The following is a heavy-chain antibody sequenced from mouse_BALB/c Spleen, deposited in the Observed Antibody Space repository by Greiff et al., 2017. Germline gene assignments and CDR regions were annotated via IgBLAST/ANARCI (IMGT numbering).Heavy chain of an antibody. V-gene: IGHV1S56*01. J-gene: IGHJ4*01. D-gene: IGHD1-2*01. CDR2: IYPGDGST. CDR3: ARGSVRLLAMDY. Sequence: VQLQQSGAELVKPGASVKLSCTASGFNIKDTYIHWVKQRPGQGLEWIGWIYPGDGSTKYNEKFKGKTTLTADKSSSTAYMLLSSLTSEDSAIYFCARGSVRLLAMDYWGQGTSVTVSS. CDR1: GFNIKDTY.